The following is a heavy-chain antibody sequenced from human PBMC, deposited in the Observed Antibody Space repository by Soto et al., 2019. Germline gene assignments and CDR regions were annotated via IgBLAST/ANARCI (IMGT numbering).Heavy chain of an antibody. Sequence: SETLSLTCAVYGGSFSGYYWSWIRQPPGKGLEWIGEINHSGSTNYNPSLKSRVTISVDTSKNQFSLKLSSVTAADTAVYYCARAAPRYCSGGSCYSGRHYWGQGTLVTIS. V-gene: IGHV4-34*01. CDR1: GGSFSGYY. J-gene: IGHJ4*02. CDR3: ARAAPRYCSGGSCYSGRHY. CDR2: INHSGST. D-gene: IGHD2-15*01.